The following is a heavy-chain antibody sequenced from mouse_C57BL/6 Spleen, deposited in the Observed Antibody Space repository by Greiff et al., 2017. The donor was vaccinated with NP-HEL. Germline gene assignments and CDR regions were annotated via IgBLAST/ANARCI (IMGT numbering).Heavy chain of an antibody. CDR1: GYAFSSSW. Sequence: QVQLQQSGPELVKPGASVKISCKASGYAFSSSWMNWVKQRPGKGLEWIGRIYPGDGDTNYNGKFKGKATLTADKSSSTAYMQLSSLTSEDSAVYFCASGGDFAYWGQGTLVTVSA. V-gene: IGHV1-82*01. CDR2: IYPGDGDT. CDR3: ASGGDFAY. J-gene: IGHJ3*01.